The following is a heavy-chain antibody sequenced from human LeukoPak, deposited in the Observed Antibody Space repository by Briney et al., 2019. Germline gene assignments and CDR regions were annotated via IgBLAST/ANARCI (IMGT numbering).Heavy chain of an antibody. V-gene: IGHV1-69*06. CDR2: IIPIFGTA. CDR3: ARRGYFDWNDAFDI. J-gene: IGHJ3*02. Sequence: SVKVSCKASGGTFSSYAISWVRQAPGQGLEWMGGIIPIFGTANYAQKFQGRVTITADKPTSTAYMELSSLRSEDTAVYYCARRGYFDWNDAFDIWGQGTMVTVSS. CDR1: GGTFSSYA. D-gene: IGHD3-9*01.